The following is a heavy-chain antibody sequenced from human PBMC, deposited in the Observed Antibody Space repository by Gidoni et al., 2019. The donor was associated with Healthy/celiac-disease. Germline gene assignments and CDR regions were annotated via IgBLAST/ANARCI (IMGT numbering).Heavy chain of an antibody. J-gene: IGHJ4*02. CDR3: ARDAGYSSSWGDY. Sequence: QVQLVESGGGVVHPGRSLRLSCAASGFTFSSYGLHWVRQAPGKGLEWVAVIWYDGSNTSYADSVKGRFTISRDNSKNTLYLQMNSLGAEDTAVYYCARDAGYSSSWGDYWGQGTLVTVSS. V-gene: IGHV3-33*01. CDR1: GFTFSSYG. D-gene: IGHD6-13*01. CDR2: IWYDGSNT.